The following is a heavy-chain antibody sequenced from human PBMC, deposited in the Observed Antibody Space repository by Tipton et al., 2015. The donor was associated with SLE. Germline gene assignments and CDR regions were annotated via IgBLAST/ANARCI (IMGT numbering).Heavy chain of an antibody. Sequence: SLRLSCTASGFDVISNYMYWVRQAPGKGLEWVSIIHVGGDTCYADSVKGRFTISSDNSKNTLYLQMNSLRDEDTAVYYCARDPGQDYYNGLDVWGQGTTVTVSS. CDR2: IHVGGDT. J-gene: IGHJ6*02. V-gene: IGHV3-53*05. CDR3: ARDPGQDYYNGLDV. CDR1: GFDVISNY.